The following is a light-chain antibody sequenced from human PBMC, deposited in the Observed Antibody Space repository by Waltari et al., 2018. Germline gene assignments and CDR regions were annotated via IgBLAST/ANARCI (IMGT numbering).Light chain of an antibody. CDR1: QSVSKF. Sequence: EIVLTQSPGTLSLYAGERAILYCRASQSVSKFLAWYQQKLVQAPRLLIYDASTRATGIPDRFSATGWGTDFSLSISRLEPEDFAVYYCQKYGTLPATFGQGTKVQMK. J-gene: IGKJ1*01. CDR3: QKYGTLPAT. CDR2: DAS. V-gene: IGKV3-20*01.